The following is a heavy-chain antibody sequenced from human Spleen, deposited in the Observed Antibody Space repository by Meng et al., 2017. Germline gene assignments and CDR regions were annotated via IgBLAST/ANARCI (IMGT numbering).Heavy chain of an antibody. CDR1: GYTLTELS. CDR3: ARDFPPGKRYMVRGKRFDY. J-gene: IGHJ4*02. Sequence: ASVKVSCKVSGYTLTELSMHWVRQAPGKGLEWMGSSDPEDGETIYTQKFQGRVTMTEDTSTDTAYMELSSLRSEDTAVYYCARDFPPGKRYMVRGKRFDYWGQGTLVTVSS. CDR2: SDPEDGET. D-gene: IGHD3-10*01. V-gene: IGHV1-24*01.